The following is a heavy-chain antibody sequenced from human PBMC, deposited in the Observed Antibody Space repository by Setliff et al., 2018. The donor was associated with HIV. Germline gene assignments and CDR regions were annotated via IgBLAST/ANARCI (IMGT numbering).Heavy chain of an antibody. V-gene: IGHV4-59*12. D-gene: IGHD3-10*01. CDR2: LHYSVSS. CDR1: GGSISSSS. CDR3: ARAGDYGSGSPFDR. Sequence: SETLSLTCTVSGGSISSSSWSWIRQPPGKGLEWIGYLHYSVSSNYNPSLKSRVTISVDTSKNQFSLKLSSVTAADTAVYHCARAGDYGSGSPFDRWGQGILVTVS. J-gene: IGHJ5*02.